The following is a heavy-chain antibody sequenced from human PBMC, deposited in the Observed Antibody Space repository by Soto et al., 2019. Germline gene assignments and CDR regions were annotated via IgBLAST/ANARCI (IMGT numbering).Heavy chain of an antibody. J-gene: IGHJ3*01. CDR1: GFTFINYA. D-gene: IGHD3-3*01. CDR2: ISGSDGST. Sequence: GGSLRLSCAASGFTFINYAMSWVRQAPGKGLEWVSTISGSDGSTFYADSVKGRFTISRDSSKSTLSLQMNSLRAEDTAVYYCAKTLPRVRFLEWSFWGQGTMVTVSS. CDR3: AKTLPRVRFLEWSF. V-gene: IGHV3-23*01.